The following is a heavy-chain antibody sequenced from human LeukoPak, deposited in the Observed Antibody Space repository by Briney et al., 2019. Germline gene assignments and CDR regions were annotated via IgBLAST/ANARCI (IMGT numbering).Heavy chain of an antibody. D-gene: IGHD2-15*01. CDR1: GYSFTSYW. CDR3: ARPFTPAKSLADDALDI. J-gene: IGHJ3*02. Sequence: GESLKISCKGSGYSFTSYWIGWVRQMPGKGLEWMGIIYPGDSDTRYSPSFQGQVTMSVDKSISTAYLQWSSLKASDTAMYYCARPFTPAKSLADDALDIWGQGTMVTVSS. CDR2: IYPGDSDT. V-gene: IGHV5-51*01.